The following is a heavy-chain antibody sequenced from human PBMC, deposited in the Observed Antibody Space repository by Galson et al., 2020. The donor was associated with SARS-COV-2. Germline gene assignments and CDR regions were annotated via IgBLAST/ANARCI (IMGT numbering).Heavy chain of an antibody. CDR1: GFLFNNYD. Sequence: GGSLRLSCAVYGFLFNNYDMHWVRQAPGKGLEWVAVISYDGNYKFYADSVKARFTVSRDNSNNILYLQMDSLRAEDTAVYYCVKSHGYNDFWSGYLTFDSWGQGAPVTVSS. CDR2: ISYDGNYK. D-gene: IGHD3-3*01. CDR3: VKSHGYNDFWSGYLTFDS. V-gene: IGHV3-30*18. J-gene: IGHJ4*02.